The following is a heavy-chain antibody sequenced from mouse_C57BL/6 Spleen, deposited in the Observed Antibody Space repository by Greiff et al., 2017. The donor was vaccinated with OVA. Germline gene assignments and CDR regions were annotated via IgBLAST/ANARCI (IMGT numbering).Heavy chain of an antibody. V-gene: IGHV1-59*01. D-gene: IGHD2-4*01. CDR1: GYTFTSYW. Sequence: QVQLQQPGAELVRPGTSVKLSCKASGYTFTSYWMHWVKQRPGQGLEWIGVIDPSDSYTNYNQKFKGKATLTVDTSSSTAYMQLSSLTSEDSAVYYCARSIYYDYEAAMDYWGQGTSVTVSS. CDR3: ARSIYYDYEAAMDY. CDR2: IDPSDSYT. J-gene: IGHJ4*01.